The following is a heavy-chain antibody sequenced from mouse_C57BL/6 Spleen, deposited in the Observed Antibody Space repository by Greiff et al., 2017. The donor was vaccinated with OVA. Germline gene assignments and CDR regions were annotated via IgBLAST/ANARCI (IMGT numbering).Heavy chain of an antibody. CDR1: GYTFTEYT. V-gene: IGHV1-62-2*01. CDR2: FYPGSGSI. CDR3: ARHEGGPIYYYGSSGRSYAMDY. Sequence: QVQLQQSGAELVKPGASVKLSCKASGYTFTEYTIHWVKQRSGQGLEWIGWFYPGSGSIKYNEKFKDKATLTADKSSSTVYMELSRLTSEDSAGYFCARHEGGPIYYYGSSGRSYAMDYWGQGTSVTVSS. J-gene: IGHJ4*01. D-gene: IGHD1-1*01.